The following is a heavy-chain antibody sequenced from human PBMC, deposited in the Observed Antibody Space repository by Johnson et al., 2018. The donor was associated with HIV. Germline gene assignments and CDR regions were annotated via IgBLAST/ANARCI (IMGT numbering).Heavy chain of an antibody. CDR2: ISYDGSNK. D-gene: IGHD1-26*01. J-gene: IGHJ3*02. CDR1: GFTFSSYA. V-gene: IGHV3-30-3*01. CDR3: AREGSGSWGRKRGPVKADAFDI. Sequence: QVQLVESGGGVVQPGRSLRLSCAASGFTFSSYAMHWVRQAPGKGLEWVAVISYDGSNKYYADSVKGRFTISRDNSKNTLYLQMNSLRAEETALYYCAREGSGSWGRKRGPVKADAFDIWGQGTMVTVSS.